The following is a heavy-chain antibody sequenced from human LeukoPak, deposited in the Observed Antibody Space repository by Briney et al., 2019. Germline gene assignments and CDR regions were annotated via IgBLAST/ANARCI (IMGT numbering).Heavy chain of an antibody. J-gene: IGHJ4*02. CDR3: TTVTWGASDN. V-gene: IGHV3-11*05. Sequence: TGGSLRLSCAASGXTFSDYYMSWIRQAPGKGLEWVSYISSSSSYTNYGDSVKGRFTISRDNAKKSLYLQMNSLTTEDTAIYYCTTVTWGASDNWGQGTLVTVSS. CDR1: GXTFSDYY. CDR2: ISSSSSYT. D-gene: IGHD7-27*01.